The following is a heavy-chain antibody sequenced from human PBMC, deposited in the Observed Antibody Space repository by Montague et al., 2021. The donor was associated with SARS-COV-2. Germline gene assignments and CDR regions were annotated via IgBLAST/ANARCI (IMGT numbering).Heavy chain of an antibody. V-gene: IGHV4-61*02. Sequence: TLSLTCTVSGASISTGIYYWCWIRQPAGKGLEWIGRIRTTGHTDYHSSLESRAFMSVDTSTNQFSLSLTSVTAAATAVYFCARFGGGTLEFDLWGQGTLVTVSS. D-gene: IGHD3-10*01. J-gene: IGHJ4*02. CDR3: ARFGGGTLEFDL. CDR1: GASISTGIYY. CDR2: IRTTGHT.